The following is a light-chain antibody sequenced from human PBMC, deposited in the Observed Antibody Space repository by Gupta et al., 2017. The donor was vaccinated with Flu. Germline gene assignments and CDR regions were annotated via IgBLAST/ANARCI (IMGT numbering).Light chain of an antibody. CDR1: SSDVGGYNY. J-gene: IGLJ1*01. CDR3: SSYTSSSTQV. Sequence: QSALTQPASVSGSPGQSITISCPGTSSDVGGYNYVSWYQQYPGKAPKLMIYEVSNRPSGVSNRLSGSKSGNTASLTISGLQAEDEADYYCSSYTSSSTQVLGTGTKVTVL. V-gene: IGLV2-14*01. CDR2: EVS.